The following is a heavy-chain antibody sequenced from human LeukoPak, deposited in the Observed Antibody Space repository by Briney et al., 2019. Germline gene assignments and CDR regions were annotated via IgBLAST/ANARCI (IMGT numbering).Heavy chain of an antibody. J-gene: IGHJ4*02. D-gene: IGHD1-20*01. Sequence: SVKVSCKASGGTFSSYAINWVRQAPGQGLEWMGRIIPLLGITNYAPKFQDRLTITAGKSTSTAYMELNSLRSEDTAMYYCASEASRLDNWDGDSWGQGSLVTVSS. CDR2: IIPLLGIT. V-gene: IGHV1-69*04. CDR1: GGTFSSYA. CDR3: ASEASRLDNWDGDS.